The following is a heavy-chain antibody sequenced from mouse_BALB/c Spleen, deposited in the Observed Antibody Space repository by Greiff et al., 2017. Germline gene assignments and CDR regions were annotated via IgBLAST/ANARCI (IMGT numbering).Heavy chain of an antibody. J-gene: IGHJ3*01. Sequence: VQLPQSGPSLVKPSQTLSLTCPVTCVSIPSGYCDWVRKFPGNKLEYMGYLCYSGSTYYNPSLNSRISITRDTSKNQYYLQLNTVTTEDTATYYCAHQSSTMITSIADWGQGTLVTVSA. CDR3: AHQSSTMITSIAD. CDR2: LCYSGST. D-gene: IGHD2-4*01. V-gene: IGHV3-8*02. CDR1: CVSIPSGY.